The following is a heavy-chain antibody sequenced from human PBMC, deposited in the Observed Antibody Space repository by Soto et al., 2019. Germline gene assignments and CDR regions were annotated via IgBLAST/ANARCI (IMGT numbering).Heavy chain of an antibody. D-gene: IGHD6-6*01. CDR2: INPKTGST. Sequence: QVQLVQSGAEVKMPGASVKVSCKASGYTFTDYYVHWVRQAPGQGLEWVAWINPKTGSTHYAQKFQGRVTMTSDTAINTAYMEVTSLTSDDTAVHYCARTPDSAHPDYCGQGTLVTVSS. CDR3: ARTPDSAHPDY. V-gene: IGHV1-2*02. CDR1: GYTFTDYY. J-gene: IGHJ4*02.